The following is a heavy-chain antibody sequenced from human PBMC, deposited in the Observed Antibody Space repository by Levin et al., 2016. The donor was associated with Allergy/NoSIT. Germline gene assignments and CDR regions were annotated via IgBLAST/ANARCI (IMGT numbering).Heavy chain of an antibody. Sequence: WIRQPPGKGLEWVSSISSSSSYIYYADSVKGRFTISRDNAKNSLYLQMNSLRAEDTAVYYCARGPWFGEQYSWFDPWGQGTLVTVSS. V-gene: IGHV3-21*01. D-gene: IGHD3-10*01. J-gene: IGHJ5*02. CDR3: ARGPWFGEQYSWFDP. CDR2: ISSSSSYI.